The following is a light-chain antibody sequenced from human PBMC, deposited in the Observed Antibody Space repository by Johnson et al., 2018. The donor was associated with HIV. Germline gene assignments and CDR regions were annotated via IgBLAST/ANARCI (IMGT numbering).Light chain of an antibody. V-gene: IGLV1-51*02. CDR2: ENY. Sequence: QSVLTQPPSVSAAPGQRVTISCSGSSSNIGDNFVSWYQQFPGAAPKLLIFENYKRPSGIPDRFSGSRSGTSATLAITGLQTGDEADYYCGAWDSRLSARVFGTGTQVTVL. CDR3: GAWDSRLSARV. J-gene: IGLJ1*01. CDR1: SSNIGDNF.